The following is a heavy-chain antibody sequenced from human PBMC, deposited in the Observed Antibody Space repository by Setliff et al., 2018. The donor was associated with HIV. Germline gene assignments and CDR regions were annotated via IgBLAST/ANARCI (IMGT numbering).Heavy chain of an antibody. CDR2: IYNSAST. Sequence: TSETLSLTCTVSGDSISTDYWTWIRQPPGKGLEWIGYIYNSASTSYNPALKSRVNISVDTSKNQFSLKLSSVTAADTAVYYCARHSPSDYWGQGTLVTVSS. J-gene: IGHJ4*02. CDR1: GDSISTDY. V-gene: IGHV4-59*08. CDR3: ARHSPSDY.